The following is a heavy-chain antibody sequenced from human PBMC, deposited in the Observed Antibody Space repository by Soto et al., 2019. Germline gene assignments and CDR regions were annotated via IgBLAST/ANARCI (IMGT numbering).Heavy chain of an antibody. CDR1: GGSISSYY. J-gene: IGHJ4*02. CDR2: IYYSGST. D-gene: IGHD5-18*01. Sequence: PSETLSLTCTVSGGSISSYYWSWIRQPPGKGLEWIGYIYYSGSTNYNPSLKSRVTISVDTSKNQFSLKLSSVTAADTAVYYCARAGSYGYFDYWGQGTLVTVSS. CDR3: ARAGSYGYFDY. V-gene: IGHV4-59*01.